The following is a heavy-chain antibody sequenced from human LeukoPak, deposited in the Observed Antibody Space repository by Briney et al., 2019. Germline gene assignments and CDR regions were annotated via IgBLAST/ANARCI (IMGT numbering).Heavy chain of an antibody. CDR1: GGSFSGYY. Sequence: SETLSLTCAVYGGSFSGYYWSWIRLPPGKGLEWIGEINHSGSTNYNPSLKSRVTISVDTSKNQFSLKLSSVTAADTAVYYCARVGGPLYSSSWYPAYYYYGMDVWGQGTTVTVSS. CDR2: INHSGST. CDR3: ARVGGPLYSSSWYPAYYYYGMDV. V-gene: IGHV4-34*01. J-gene: IGHJ6*02. D-gene: IGHD6-13*01.